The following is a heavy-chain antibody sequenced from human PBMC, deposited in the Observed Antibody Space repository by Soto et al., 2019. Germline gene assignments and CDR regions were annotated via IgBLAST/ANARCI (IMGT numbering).Heavy chain of an antibody. D-gene: IGHD5-18*01. V-gene: IGHV1-18*01. CDR2: ISGYNGNT. CDR3: ARGIEDTGMAAELFYYYYYGMDV. CDR1: GYTFTSYG. Sequence: QVQLVQSGAEVKKPGASVKVSCKASGYTFTSYGISWVRQAPGQGLEWMGWISGYNGNTNYAQKLQGRVTMTTDTSTSTAYKELRGLGSDDTAVYYCARGIEDTGMAAELFYYYYYGMDVWGQGTTVTVSS. J-gene: IGHJ6*02.